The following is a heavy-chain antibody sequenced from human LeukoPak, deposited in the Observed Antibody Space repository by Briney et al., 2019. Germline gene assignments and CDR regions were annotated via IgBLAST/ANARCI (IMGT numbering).Heavy chain of an antibody. Sequence: GGSLRLSCAASGYTFSSHWMTWVRQAPGKGLEWVGRIKSKTDGGTTDYAAPVKGRFTISRDDSKNTLYLQMNSLKTEDTAVYYCTTDPLDDCTNGVCFDYWGQGTLVTVSS. J-gene: IGHJ4*02. CDR1: GYTFSSHW. V-gene: IGHV3-15*01. CDR2: IKSKTDGGTT. D-gene: IGHD2-8*01. CDR3: TTDPLDDCTNGVCFDY.